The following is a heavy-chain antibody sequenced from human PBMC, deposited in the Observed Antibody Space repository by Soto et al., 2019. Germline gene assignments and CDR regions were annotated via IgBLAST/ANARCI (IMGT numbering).Heavy chain of an antibody. CDR3: ARRKERSGPYYLDY. D-gene: IGHD6-25*01. CDR2: MNPNTGNT. CDR1: RYTFATYD. V-gene: IGHV1-8*01. Sequence: QVQLVQSGAEVKKPGASVKVSCKASRYTFATYDFALVRQATGQGLEWMGWMNPNTGNTGYAQAFRGRVTMTRNTSITTAYMELSSLRYEDTSVYFCARRKERSGPYYLDYWGQGTLVTVSS. J-gene: IGHJ4*02.